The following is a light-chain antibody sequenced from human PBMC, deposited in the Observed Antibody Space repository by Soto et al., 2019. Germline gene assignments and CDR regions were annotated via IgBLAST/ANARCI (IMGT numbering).Light chain of an antibody. CDR3: AAWDGSLNNVL. J-gene: IGLJ2*01. Sequence: QSVPTQPPSASGTPGQRVTISCPGSGSSIGTNTVNWYRQLPGTAPKLLIYGDNQRPSGVPDRFSGSKSGTSASLAISGLQSEDEADYYCAAWDGSLNNVLFGGGTQLTVL. CDR2: GDN. V-gene: IGLV1-44*01. CDR1: GSSIGTNT.